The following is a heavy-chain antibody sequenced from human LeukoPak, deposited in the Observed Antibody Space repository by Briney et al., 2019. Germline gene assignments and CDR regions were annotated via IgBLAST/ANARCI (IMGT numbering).Heavy chain of an antibody. V-gene: IGHV4-4*07. J-gene: IGHJ6*03. D-gene: IGHD5-24*01. CDR3: ARDRRDGYKTYYYYYYMDV. CDR1: GGSISSYY. Sequence: SETLSLTCTVSGGSISSYYWSWIRQPAGKGLEWIGRIYTSGSTNYNPSLKSRVTMSVGTYKHPFSLKLSSVTAADTDVYYCARDRRDGYKTYYYYYYMDVWGKGTTVTISS. CDR2: IYTSGST.